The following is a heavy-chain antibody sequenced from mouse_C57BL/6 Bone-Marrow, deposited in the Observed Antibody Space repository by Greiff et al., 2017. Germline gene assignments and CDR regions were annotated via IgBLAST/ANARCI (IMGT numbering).Heavy chain of an antibody. D-gene: IGHD2-4*01. V-gene: IGHV1-64*01. Sequence: VQLQQPGAELVKPGASVTLSCKASGYTFTSYWMHWVKQRPGQGLEWLGMIYPNSGSTTYTEQFKSKATLTVDKSSSTAYMQLSSLPSEDSAVYYWARGTRITTRKAEYAVNYGGQGTSVTVS. CDR1: GYTFTSYW. J-gene: IGHJ4*01. CDR3: ARGTRITTRKAEYAVNY. CDR2: IYPNSGST.